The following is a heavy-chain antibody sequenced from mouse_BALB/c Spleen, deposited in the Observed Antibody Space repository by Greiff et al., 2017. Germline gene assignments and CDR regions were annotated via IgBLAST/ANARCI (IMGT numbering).Heavy chain of an antibody. D-gene: IGHD1-1*01. Sequence: EVQLVESGGGLVKPGGSLKLSCAASGFTFSSYAMSWVRQSPEKRLEWVAEISSGGSYTYYPDTVTGRFTISRDNAKNTLYLEMSSLRSEDTAMYYCAREGVLRGFAYWGQGTLVTVSA. CDR3: AREGVLRGFAY. V-gene: IGHV5-9-4*01. CDR2: ISSGGSYT. J-gene: IGHJ3*01. CDR1: GFTFSSYA.